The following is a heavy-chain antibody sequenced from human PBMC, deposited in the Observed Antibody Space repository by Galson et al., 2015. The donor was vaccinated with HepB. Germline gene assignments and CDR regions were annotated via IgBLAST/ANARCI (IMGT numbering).Heavy chain of an antibody. D-gene: IGHD6-19*01. CDR3: ASRSSGWYGLDY. V-gene: IGHV3-11*06. J-gene: IGHJ4*02. CDR1: GFTFSDYY. CDR2: ISSSSSYT. Sequence: SLRLSCAASGFTFSDYYMSWIRQAPGKGLEWVSYISSSSSYTNYADSVKGRFTISRDDAKNSLYLQMNSLRAEDTAVYYCASRSSGWYGLDYWGQGTLVTVSS.